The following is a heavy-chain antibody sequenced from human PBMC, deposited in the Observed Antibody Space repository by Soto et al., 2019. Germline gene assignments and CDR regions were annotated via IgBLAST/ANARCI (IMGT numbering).Heavy chain of an antibody. V-gene: IGHV3-30*18. D-gene: IGHD3-10*01. Sequence: QVQLVESGGGVVQPGRSLRLSCAASGFTFSRHGMHWVRQAPGKGLEWVAVISYDGSKKDYADSVKGRFTISRDKSKNPLYLQMNSLRAEDTAVYYCAKEWELYYYGSGALDYWGQGTLATVSS. CDR3: AKEWELYYYGSGALDY. J-gene: IGHJ4*02. CDR2: ISYDGSKK. CDR1: GFTFSRHG.